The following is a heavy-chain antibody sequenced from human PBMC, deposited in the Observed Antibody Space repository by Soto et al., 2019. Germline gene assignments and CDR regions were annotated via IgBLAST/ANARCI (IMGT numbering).Heavy chain of an antibody. CDR2: ITTYNGDT. Sequence: ASVKVSCKASGYSFTGYSINWVRQAPGQGLQWLGRITTYNGDTNYAQNFQGRVTMTTDTSTSTTYMELSSLRSDDTAVYFCARERGYSLIPVVDDAVDVWGQGTLVTVSS. CDR1: GYSFTGYS. J-gene: IGHJ3*01. CDR3: ARERGYSLIPVVDDAVDV. D-gene: IGHD5-12*01. V-gene: IGHV1-18*04.